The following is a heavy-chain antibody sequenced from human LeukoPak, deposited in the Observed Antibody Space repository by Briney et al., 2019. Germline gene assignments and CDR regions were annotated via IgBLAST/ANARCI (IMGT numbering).Heavy chain of an antibody. CDR3: AKIRDSFYGDYADY. J-gene: IGHJ4*02. D-gene: IGHD4-17*01. V-gene: IGHV3-23*01. Sequence: GGSLRLSCAASGFTFSSYAMSWVRQAPGKGLEWVSAISGSGGSTYYADSVKGRFAISRDNSKNTLYLQMNSLRAEDTAVYYCAKIRDSFYGDYADYWGQGTLVTVSS. CDR2: ISGSGGST. CDR1: GFTFSSYA.